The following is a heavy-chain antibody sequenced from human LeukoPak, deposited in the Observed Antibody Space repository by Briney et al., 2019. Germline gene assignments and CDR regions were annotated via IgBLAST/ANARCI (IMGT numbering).Heavy chain of an antibody. CDR1: GGTFSSYA. Sequence: GASVKVSCKASGGTFSSYAISWVRQAPGQGREWMGGIIPIFGTANYAQKFQGRVTITADESTSTAYMELSSLRSEDTAVYYCARDFDGSGSYYNGAFDIWGQGTMVTVSS. V-gene: IGHV1-69*13. CDR2: IIPIFGTA. CDR3: ARDFDGSGSYYNGAFDI. D-gene: IGHD3-10*01. J-gene: IGHJ3*02.